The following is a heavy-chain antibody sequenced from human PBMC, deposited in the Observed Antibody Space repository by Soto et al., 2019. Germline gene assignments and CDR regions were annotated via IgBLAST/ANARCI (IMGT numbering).Heavy chain of an antibody. J-gene: IGHJ4*02. V-gene: IGHV1-18*01. D-gene: IGHD3-3*01. CDR2: ISAYNGNT. Sequence: ASVKVSCKASGYTFTSCGISWVRQAPGQGLEWMGWISAYNGNTNYAQKLQGRVTMTTDTSTSTAYMELRSLRSDDTAVYYCARANSGFGVVIKTFDYWGQGTLVTVSS. CDR3: ARANSGFGVVIKTFDY. CDR1: GYTFTSCG.